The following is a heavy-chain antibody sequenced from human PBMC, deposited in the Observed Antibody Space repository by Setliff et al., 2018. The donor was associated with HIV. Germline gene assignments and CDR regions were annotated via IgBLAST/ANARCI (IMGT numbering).Heavy chain of an antibody. CDR2: FDPEDFET. J-gene: IGHJ1*01. Sequence: ASVKVSCKVSGYTLTELSLHWVRQAPAKGLEWMGGFDPEDFETVYAQSFQGGVTMTKDTSTDTAYMELSGLTSEDTAVYYCTTDYPYANTAGYWGQGTLVTVSS. V-gene: IGHV1-24*01. CDR3: TTDYPYANTAGY. D-gene: IGHD2-2*01. CDR1: GYTLTELS.